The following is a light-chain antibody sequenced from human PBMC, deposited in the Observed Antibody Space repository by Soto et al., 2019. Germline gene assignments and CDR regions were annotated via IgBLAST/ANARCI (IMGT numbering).Light chain of an antibody. CDR3: QQRSNWTPALT. CDR2: DAS. CDR1: QSVSSY. J-gene: IGKJ4*01. V-gene: IGKV3-11*01. Sequence: EIVLTQSPATLSLSPGERATLSCRASQSVSSYLAWYQQKPGQAPRLLIYDASHRATGIPARFSVSGSGTDFTLTISSLEREDFAVYYCQQRSNWTPALTFGGGNKVEIK.